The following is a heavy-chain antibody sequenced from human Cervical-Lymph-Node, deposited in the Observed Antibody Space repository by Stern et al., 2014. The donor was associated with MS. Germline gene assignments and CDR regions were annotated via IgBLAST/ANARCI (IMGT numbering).Heavy chain of an antibody. V-gene: IGHV1-8*02. Sequence: VQLVQSGAEVRKPGASVRLSCKASGYIFTSDDINWVRQASGQGLEWMGWMNPDSGDTGFAQKVRGRVTMTGDISQSTAYMELSSLTSEDTAVYYCPKAWDHWGQGTQVTVSS. J-gene: IGHJ4*02. CDR2: MNPDSGDT. CDR1: GYIFTSDD. CDR3: PKAWDH.